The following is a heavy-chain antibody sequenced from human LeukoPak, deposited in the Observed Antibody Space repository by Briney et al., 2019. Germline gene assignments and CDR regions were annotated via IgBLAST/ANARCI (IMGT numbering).Heavy chain of an antibody. V-gene: IGHV3-74*01. Sequence: PGGSLRLSCAASGFIFSDYWIHWVRQAPGKGMVWVSLIHSDGGTTNYADSVKGRFTISRDNAKNSLYLQMNSLRAEDTAVYYCANVVPAAMGPGDWFDPWGQGTLVTVSS. CDR3: ANVVPAAMGPGDWFDP. J-gene: IGHJ5*02. D-gene: IGHD2-2*01. CDR1: GFIFSDYW. CDR2: IHSDGGTT.